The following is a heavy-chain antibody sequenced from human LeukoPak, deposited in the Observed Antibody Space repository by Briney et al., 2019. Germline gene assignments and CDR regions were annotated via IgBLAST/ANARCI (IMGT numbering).Heavy chain of an antibody. CDR3: ARDLVSGAYTFDW. CDR1: GFTFVTYE. CDR2: ISSSGETI. D-gene: IGHD3-16*01. Sequence: GGSLRLSCVAPGFTFVTYEMNWVRQAPGKGLEWVSHISSSGETIYYADSVKGRFTISRDNARNSLYLQMNSLRVEDTAVYYCARDLVSGAYTFDWWGPGTMVTVSS. J-gene: IGHJ3*01. V-gene: IGHV3-48*03.